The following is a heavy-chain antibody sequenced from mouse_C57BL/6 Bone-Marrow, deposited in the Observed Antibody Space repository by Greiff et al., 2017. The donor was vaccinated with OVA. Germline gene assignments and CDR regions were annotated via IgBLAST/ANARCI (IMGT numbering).Heavy chain of an antibody. CDR1: GYTFTSYW. V-gene: IGHV1-69*01. J-gene: IGHJ4*01. Sequence: QVQLQQPGAELVMPGASVKLSCKASGYTFTSYWMHWVKQRPGHGLEWIGEIDPSDSYTNYNQKFKGKSTLTVDKSSSTAYMQLSSLTSEDSAVYYCARDTTVVDYYAMDYWGQGTTVTVSS. CDR2: IDPSDSYT. CDR3: ARDTTVVDYYAMDY. D-gene: IGHD1-1*01.